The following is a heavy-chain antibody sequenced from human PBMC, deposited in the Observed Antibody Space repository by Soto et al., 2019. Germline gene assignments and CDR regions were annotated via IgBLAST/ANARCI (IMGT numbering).Heavy chain of an antibody. V-gene: IGHV1-3*01. J-gene: IGHJ4*02. CDR1: GGTFSSYA. Sequence: ASVKVSCKASGGTFSSYAISWVRQAPGQRLEWMGWINAGNGNTKYSQKFQGRVTITRDTSASTAYMELSSLRSEDTAVYYCVGGSYYLFDYWGQGTLVTVSS. D-gene: IGHD1-26*01. CDR2: INAGNGNT. CDR3: VGGSYYLFDY.